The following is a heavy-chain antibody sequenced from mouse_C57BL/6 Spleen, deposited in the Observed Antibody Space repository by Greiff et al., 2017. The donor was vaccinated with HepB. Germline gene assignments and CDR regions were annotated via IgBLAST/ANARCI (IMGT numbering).Heavy chain of an antibody. Sequence: DVQLQESGPVLVKPGASVKMSCKASGYTFTDYYMNWVKQSHGKSLEWIGVINPYNGGTSYNQKFKGKATLTVDKSSSTAYMELNSLTSEDSAVYYCARGHYGMDYWGQGTSVTVSS. V-gene: IGHV1-19*01. CDR2: INPYNGGT. J-gene: IGHJ4*01. CDR3: ARGHYGMDY. CDR1: GYTFTDYY.